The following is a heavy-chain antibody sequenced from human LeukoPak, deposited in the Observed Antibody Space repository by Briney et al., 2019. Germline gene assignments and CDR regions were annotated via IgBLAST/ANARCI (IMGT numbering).Heavy chain of an antibody. J-gene: IGHJ4*02. CDR2: IISSNSYI. D-gene: IGHD3-10*02. CDR1: GFTFSSYS. CDR3: ARSDCSGSDH. V-gene: IGHV3-21*01. Sequence: GGSLRLSCAASGFTFSSYSMNWVRQAPGEGLEWVSSIISSNSYIYYADAVRGRFTISRDNAKNSLYLQMNSLRVEDTAVYYCARSDCSGSDHWVQGTLVTVSS.